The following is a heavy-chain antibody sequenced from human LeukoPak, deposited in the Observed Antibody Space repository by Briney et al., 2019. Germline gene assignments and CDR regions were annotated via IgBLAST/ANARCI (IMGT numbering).Heavy chain of an antibody. V-gene: IGHV3-21*01. CDR2: ISSSSSYI. Sequence: PGGSLRLSCAASGFTFSSYSMNWVRQAPGKGLEWVSSISSSSSYIYYADSVKGRFTISRDNAKNSLYLQMNSLRAEDTAVYYCAGPCSGGSCHGGYWGQGTLVTVSS. CDR1: GFTFSSYS. J-gene: IGHJ4*02. CDR3: AGPCSGGSCHGGY. D-gene: IGHD2-15*01.